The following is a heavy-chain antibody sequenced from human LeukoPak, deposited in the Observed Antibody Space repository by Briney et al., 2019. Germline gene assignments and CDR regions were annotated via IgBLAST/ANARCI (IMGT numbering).Heavy chain of an antibody. D-gene: IGHD6-6*01. J-gene: IGHJ4*02. CDR1: GGSFSGCY. Sequence: SETLSLTCAVYGGSFSGCYWSWIRQPPGKGLEWIGEINHSGSTNYNPSLKSRVTISVDTSKNQFSLKLSSVTAAATAVYYCARVGGSSSPFDYWGQGTLVTVSS. CDR2: INHSGST. V-gene: IGHV4-34*01. CDR3: ARVGGSSSPFDY.